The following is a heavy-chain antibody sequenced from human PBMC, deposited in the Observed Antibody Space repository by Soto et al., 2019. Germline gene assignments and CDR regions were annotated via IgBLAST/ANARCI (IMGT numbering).Heavy chain of an antibody. V-gene: IGHV3-74*01. J-gene: IGHJ6*03. D-gene: IGHD3-10*01. Sequence: EVQLVESGGGLVQPGGSLRLSCAASEFTFSGRSVHLVRQAPGKGRVWVSGIDKVGTDSTYADSVKGRFTSSRDNAKNTVYLQTNSLRVEDTAVYYCARGWFGPDVWGKGTTVTVSS. CDR3: ARGWFGPDV. CDR2: IDKVGTDS. CDR1: EFTFSGRS.